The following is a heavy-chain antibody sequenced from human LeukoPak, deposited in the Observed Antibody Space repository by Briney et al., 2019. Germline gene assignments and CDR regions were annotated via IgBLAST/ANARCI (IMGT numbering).Heavy chain of an antibody. Sequence: SETLSLTCAVSGYAITSSSWWGWIRQPPGKGLEWIGYIYHSGTTYYNPSLQSRVTRSVDTSKNQFSLKLSSVTAVDTAVYYCARKENVYYYFDYWGQGTLVTVSS. CDR1: GYAITSSSW. J-gene: IGHJ4*02. CDR3: ARKENVYYYFDY. D-gene: IGHD3-10*01. V-gene: IGHV4-28*01. CDR2: IYHSGTT.